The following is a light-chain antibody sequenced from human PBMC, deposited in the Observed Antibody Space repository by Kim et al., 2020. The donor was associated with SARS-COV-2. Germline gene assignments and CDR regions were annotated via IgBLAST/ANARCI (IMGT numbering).Light chain of an antibody. J-gene: IGKJ1*01. V-gene: IGKV1-27*01. Sequence: ASVGDRVTITCRASQDIANSLAWYQQKPGKVPQVLIYAASTLQSGVPSRFSGSGSGTEFTLTIGSLQTEDVATYYCQKYNSAPWTFGPGTKGDIK. CDR2: AAS. CDR3: QKYNSAPWT. CDR1: QDIANS.